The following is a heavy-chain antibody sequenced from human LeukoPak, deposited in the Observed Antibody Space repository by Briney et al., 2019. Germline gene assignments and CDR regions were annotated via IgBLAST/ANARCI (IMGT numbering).Heavy chain of an antibody. Sequence: SETLSLTCAVYGGSFSGYYWSWIRQPPGKGLEWIGEINHSGSTNYNPSLKSRVTISVDTSKNQFSLKLSSVTAADTAVYYCARGQFYGSGGYPTYYYYYYGMDVWGQGTTVTASS. CDR3: ARGQFYGSGGYPTYYYYYYGMDV. CDR2: INHSGST. V-gene: IGHV4-34*01. D-gene: IGHD3-10*01. CDR1: GGSFSGYY. J-gene: IGHJ6*02.